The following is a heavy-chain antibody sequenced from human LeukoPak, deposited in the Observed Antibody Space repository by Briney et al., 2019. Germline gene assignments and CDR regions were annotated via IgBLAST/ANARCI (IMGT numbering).Heavy chain of an antibody. CDR2: INPNSGGT. V-gene: IGHV1-2*04. D-gene: IGHD2-15*01. CDR3: AREGFVVAAPTHSNWFDP. Sequence: ASVEVSCKASGYTFTGYYMHWVRQAPGQGLEWMGWINPNSGGTNYAQKFRGWVTMTRDTSISTAYMELSRLRSDDTAVYYCAREGFVVAAPTHSNWFDPWGQGTLVTVSS. CDR1: GYTFTGYY. J-gene: IGHJ5*02.